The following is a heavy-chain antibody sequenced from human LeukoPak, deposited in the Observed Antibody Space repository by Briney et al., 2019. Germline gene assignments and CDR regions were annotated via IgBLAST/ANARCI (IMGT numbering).Heavy chain of an antibody. CDR3: ARDFGSSSSSIWFDP. V-gene: IGHV1-46*01. D-gene: IGHD6-6*01. Sequence: APVKVSCKASGYTFTSYYMHWVRQAPGQGLEWMGIINPSGGSTSYAQKFQGRVTMTRDMSTSTVYMELSSLRSEDTAVYYCARDFGSSSSSIWFDPWGQGTLVTVSS. CDR2: INPSGGST. J-gene: IGHJ5*02. CDR1: GYTFTSYY.